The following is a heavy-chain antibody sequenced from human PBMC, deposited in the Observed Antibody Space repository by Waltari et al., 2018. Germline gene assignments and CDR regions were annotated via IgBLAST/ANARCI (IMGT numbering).Heavy chain of an antibody. J-gene: IGHJ3*02. V-gene: IGHV4-39*07. Sequence: QLQLQESGPGLVKPSETLSLTCTVSGGSISSSSYYWGWIRQPPGKGLEWIGSIYYSGSTYYNPSLKSRVTISVDTSKNQFSLKLSSVTAADTAVYYCARDDNSGSYYDAFDIWGQGTMVTVSS. CDR2: IYYSGST. CDR3: ARDDNSGSYYDAFDI. D-gene: IGHD1-26*01. CDR1: GGSISSSSYY.